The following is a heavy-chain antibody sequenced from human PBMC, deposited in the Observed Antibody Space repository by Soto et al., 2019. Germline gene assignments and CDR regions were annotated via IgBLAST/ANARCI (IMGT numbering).Heavy chain of an antibody. V-gene: IGHV3-30*18. J-gene: IGHJ4*02. CDR3: AKGGRQWLVTSDFNY. CDR1: GFTFSDYA. CDR2: VCHDGRKT. Sequence: VQLVESGGGVVQPGRSLRLSCAASGFTFSDYAMHWVRQAPGKGLEWVAVVCHDGRKTHYADSVKGRFTISRDSSKNTVSLEMTSLSAEDTAVYYCAKGGRQWLVTSDFNYWGQGALVTVSS. D-gene: IGHD6-19*01.